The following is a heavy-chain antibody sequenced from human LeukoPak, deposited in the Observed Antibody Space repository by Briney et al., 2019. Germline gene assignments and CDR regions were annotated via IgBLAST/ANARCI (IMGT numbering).Heavy chain of an antibody. V-gene: IGHV4-59*01. CDR3: ARDAVGYYFDY. D-gene: IGHD5-12*01. CDR2: IYYSGST. J-gene: IGHJ4*02. Sequence: PSETLSLTWTVSGGSISSYYWSWIRQPPGKGLEWIGYIYYSGSTNYNPSFKSRVTISVDTSKNQLSLKLNSVTAADTAMYYCARDAVGYYFDYWGQGTLVTASS. CDR1: GGSISSYY.